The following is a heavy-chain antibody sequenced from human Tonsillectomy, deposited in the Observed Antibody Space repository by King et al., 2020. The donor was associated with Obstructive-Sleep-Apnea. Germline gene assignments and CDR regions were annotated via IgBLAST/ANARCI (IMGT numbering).Heavy chain of an antibody. Sequence: QLQESGPGLVKPSETLSLTCTVSGYSISSGYYWGWIRQAPGKGLEWIGSIYHIGSTYYNPSLKSRVTISVDTSKNQFSLKLSSVTAADTAVYYCVSASNGDYVGYWGQGTLVPVPS. CDR3: VSASNGDYVGY. J-gene: IGHJ4*02. V-gene: IGHV4-38-2*02. CDR2: IYHIGST. CDR1: GYSISSGYY. D-gene: IGHD4-11*01.